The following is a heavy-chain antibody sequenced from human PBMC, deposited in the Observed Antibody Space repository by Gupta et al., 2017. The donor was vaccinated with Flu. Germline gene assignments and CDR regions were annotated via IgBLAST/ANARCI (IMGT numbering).Heavy chain of an antibody. CDR1: GFTFDDYA. CDR2: IRWNSGSI. Sequence: EVQLVESGGGLVQPGRSLRLSCAASGFTFDDYAMHWVRQAPGKGLEWVSGIRWNSGSIGYADSVKGRFTISRDNAKNSLYLQMNSLRAEDTALYYCATTRGAVAGTNWYFDLWGRGTLVTVSS. CDR3: ATTRGAVAGTNWYFDL. D-gene: IGHD6-19*01. J-gene: IGHJ2*01. V-gene: IGHV3-9*01.